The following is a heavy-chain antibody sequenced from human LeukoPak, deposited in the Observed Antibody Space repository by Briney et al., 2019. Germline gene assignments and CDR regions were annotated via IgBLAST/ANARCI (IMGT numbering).Heavy chain of an antibody. D-gene: IGHD1-14*01. J-gene: IGHJ6*03. CDR2: IRYDGSNK. CDR1: GFTFSSYG. V-gene: IGHV3-30*02. Sequence: PGGSLRLSCAASGFTFSSYGMHWVRQAPGKGLEWVAFIRYDGSNKYYADSVKGRFTISRDNSKNTLYLQMNSLRAEDTAVYYCARCLLHLWNQYYYYYMDVWGKGTTVTVSS. CDR3: ARCLLHLWNQYYYYYMDV.